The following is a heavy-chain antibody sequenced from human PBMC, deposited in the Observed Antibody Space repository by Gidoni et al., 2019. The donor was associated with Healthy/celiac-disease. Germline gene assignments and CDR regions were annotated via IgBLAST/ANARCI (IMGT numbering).Heavy chain of an antibody. CDR3: AKGGYCSSTSCYGEDTAIAKVDY. CDR1: GFTFSSYA. J-gene: IGHJ4*02. CDR2: ISGSGGST. V-gene: IGHV3-23*01. Sequence: EVQLLESGGGLVQPGGSLRLSCAASGFTFSSYAMSWVRQAPGKGLEWVSAISGSGGSTYYADSVKGRFTISRDNSKNTLYLQMNSLRAEDTAVYYCAKGGYCSSTSCYGEDTAIAKVDYWGQGTLVTVSS. D-gene: IGHD2-2*01.